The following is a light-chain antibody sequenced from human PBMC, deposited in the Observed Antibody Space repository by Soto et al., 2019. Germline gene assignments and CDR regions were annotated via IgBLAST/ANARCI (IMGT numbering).Light chain of an antibody. CDR3: QQYNSWLWT. J-gene: IGKJ1*01. Sequence: EIVMTQSPATLSVSPGEGATLSCRASQSVSSKLAWYQQKPGQAPRLLIYGASTRATGIPARFSGSGSGTEFTLIISSLQSEDSAVYYCQQYNSWLWTFGQGTKVDNK. V-gene: IGKV3-15*01. CDR1: QSVSSK. CDR2: GAS.